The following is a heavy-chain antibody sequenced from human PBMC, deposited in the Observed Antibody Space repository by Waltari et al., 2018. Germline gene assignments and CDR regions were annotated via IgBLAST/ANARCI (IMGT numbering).Heavy chain of an antibody. CDR2: VSPGGVTT. V-gene: IGHV3-23*01. D-gene: IGHD3-10*01. Sequence: DVQLLESGGGLVQPGGSLRLSCAASGFTFSSHVMSWVRQAPGKGPEWVSSVSPGGVTTYYADSVKGRFTTSRDNSKNMLSLQMNSLRVEDTAVYYCARRRVGNSGDDTWGQGTLVIVSS. CDR3: ARRRVGNSGDDT. CDR1: GFTFSSHV. J-gene: IGHJ5*02.